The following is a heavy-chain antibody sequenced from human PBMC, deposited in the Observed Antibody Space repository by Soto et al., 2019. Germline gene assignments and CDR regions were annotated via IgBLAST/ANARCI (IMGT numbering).Heavy chain of an antibody. V-gene: IGHV1-8*01. CDR2: MNPNSGNT. J-gene: IGHJ6*03. CDR1: GYTFTSYD. Sequence: ASVAVSCKASGYTFTSYDINWVRQATGQGLEWMGWMNPNSGNTGYAQKFQGRVTMTRNTSISTAYMELSSLRSEDTAVYYCARALYSSSPYYYYMDVWGKGTTVTVSS. CDR3: ARALYSSSPYYYYMDV. D-gene: IGHD6-13*01.